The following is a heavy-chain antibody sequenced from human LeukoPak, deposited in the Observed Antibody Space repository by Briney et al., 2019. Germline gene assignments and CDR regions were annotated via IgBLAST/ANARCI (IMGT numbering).Heavy chain of an antibody. V-gene: IGHV1-2*02. CDR1: GYTFTGYY. J-gene: IGHJ4*02. D-gene: IGHD1-26*01. CDR2: INLNSGDT. CDR3: ARELGHTYYFDY. Sequence: ASVRVSCKASGYTFTGYYMHWVRQAPGQGLEWMGWINLNSGDTNYAQKFQGRVTMTRDTSISTAYMELSGLRSDDTAIYYCARELGHTYYFDYWGQGTLVTVSS.